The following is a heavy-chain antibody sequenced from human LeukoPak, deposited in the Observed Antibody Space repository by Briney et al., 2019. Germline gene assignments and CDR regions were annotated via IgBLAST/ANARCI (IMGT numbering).Heavy chain of an antibody. D-gene: IGHD5-24*01. Sequence: SETPSLTCTVSGGSISSYYWSWIRQPPGKGLEWIGYIYYSGSTNYNPSLKSRVTISVDTSKNQFSLKLSSVTAADTAVYYCARGDQMATIDYWGQGTLVTVSS. V-gene: IGHV4-59*01. CDR1: GGSISSYY. CDR3: ARGDQMATIDY. CDR2: IYYSGST. J-gene: IGHJ4*02.